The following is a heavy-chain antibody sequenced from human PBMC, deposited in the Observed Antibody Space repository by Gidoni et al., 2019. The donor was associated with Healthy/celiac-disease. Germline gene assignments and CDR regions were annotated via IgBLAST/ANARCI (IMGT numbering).Heavy chain of an antibody. J-gene: IGHJ4*02. CDR3: ATLGGDLAARPIDY. CDR1: GFTFSSFA. CDR2: ISYDGSNK. V-gene: IGHV3-30-3*01. Sequence: QVQLVESGGGVVQPGRSRRLSCAAPGFTFSSFAMHWVRQAPGKGLEWVAVISYDGSNKYYADSVKGRFTISRDNSKNTLYLQMNSLRAEDTAVYYCATLGGDLAARPIDYWGQGTLVTVSS. D-gene: IGHD6-6*01.